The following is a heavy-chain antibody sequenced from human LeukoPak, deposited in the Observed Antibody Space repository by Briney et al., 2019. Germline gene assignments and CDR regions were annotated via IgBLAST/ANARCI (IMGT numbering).Heavy chain of an antibody. CDR1: GFTFRDYS. V-gene: IGHV3-48*01. J-gene: IGHJ4*02. D-gene: IGHD1-1*01. CDR3: PRDYKSAFDN. Sequence: PGGSLRLSCAAAGFTFRDYSMNWVRQAPGKGLGWISYIGIDSGNTNYADSVKGRFTISGDKAKNSLYLQMNSLRVEDTAVYYCPRDYKSAFDNWGQGTLVTVSS. CDR2: IGIDSGNT.